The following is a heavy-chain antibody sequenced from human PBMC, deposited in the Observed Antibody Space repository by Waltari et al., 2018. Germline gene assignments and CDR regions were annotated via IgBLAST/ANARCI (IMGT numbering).Heavy chain of an antibody. CDR1: GGSISGYS. CDR2: FGGGSRST. V-gene: IGHV4-59*12. J-gene: IGHJ2*01. Sequence: QVQLQESGPGLVKPSETLSLTCAVSGGSISGYSWSWIRQPPGKGLEWIGYFGGGSRSTEYNPSLKSRVTISRDTSKNHFSLKLRSVTAADTAVYYCARSLHGSNYWYFDLWGPGTPITFSS. CDR3: ARSLHGSNYWYFDL. D-gene: IGHD2-15*01.